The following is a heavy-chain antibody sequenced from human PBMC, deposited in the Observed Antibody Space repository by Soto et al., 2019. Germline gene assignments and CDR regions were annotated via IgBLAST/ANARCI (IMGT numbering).Heavy chain of an antibody. J-gene: IGHJ6*02. CDR3: ARQGRNARIVLIKHYATDF. D-gene: IGHD1-26*01. V-gene: IGHV4-39*01. Sequence: SETLSLTCTVSSGTISSRSHYWAWIRQPPGKGLEWIGVIDDSGSTHYSESLKSRVTISVDTSKNQFSLKVSSVTATDTAVYYCARQGRNARIVLIKHYATDFWGQGTAVTVSS. CDR1: SGTISSRSHY. CDR2: IDDSGST.